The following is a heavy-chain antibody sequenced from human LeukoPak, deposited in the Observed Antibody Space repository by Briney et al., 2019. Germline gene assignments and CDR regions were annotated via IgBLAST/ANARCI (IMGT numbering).Heavy chain of an antibody. CDR1: GGSISSYY. V-gene: IGHV4-59*01. J-gene: IGHJ4*02. CDR2: IYYSGST. D-gene: IGHD3-3*01. CDR3: ARGVYDFWSGYTH. Sequence: SETLSLTCTVSGGSISSYYWSWIRQPTGKGPEWIGHIYYSGSTNYNPSLKSRVTISVDTSKNQFSLKLSSVTAADTAVYYCARGVYDFWSGYTHWGQGTLVTVSS.